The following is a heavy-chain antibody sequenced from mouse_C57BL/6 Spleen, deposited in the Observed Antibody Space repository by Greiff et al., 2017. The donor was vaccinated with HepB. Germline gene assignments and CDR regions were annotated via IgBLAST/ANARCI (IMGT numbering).Heavy chain of an antibody. CDR1: GFTFSNYW. CDR3: TGGDGYSLFAY. D-gene: IGHD2-3*01. J-gene: IGHJ3*01. CDR2: IRLKSDNYAT. V-gene: IGHV6-3*01. Sequence: EVHLVESGGGLVQPGGSMKLSCVASGFTFSNYWMNWVRQSPEKGLEWVAQIRLKSDNYATHYAESVKGRFTISRDDSKSSVYLQMNNLRAEDTGIYYCTGGDGYSLFAYWGQGTLVTVSA.